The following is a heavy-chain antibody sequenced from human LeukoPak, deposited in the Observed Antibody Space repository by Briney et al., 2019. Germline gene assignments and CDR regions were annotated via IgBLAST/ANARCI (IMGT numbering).Heavy chain of an antibody. J-gene: IGHJ5*02. Sequence: SETLSLTCAVYGGSFSGYYWSWIRQPPGKGLEWIGEINHSGSTNYNPSLKSRVTISVDTSKNQFSLKLSSVTAADTAVYYCARNSFLAAAGTGQNNWFDPWGQGTLVTVSS. V-gene: IGHV4-34*01. CDR3: ARNSFLAAAGTGQNNWFDP. D-gene: IGHD6-13*01. CDR2: INHSGST. CDR1: GGSFSGYY.